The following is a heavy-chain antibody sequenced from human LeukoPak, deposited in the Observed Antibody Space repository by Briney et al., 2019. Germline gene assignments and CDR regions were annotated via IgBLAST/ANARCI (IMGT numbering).Heavy chain of an antibody. CDR2: IYTSGST. V-gene: IGHV4-4*07. CDR3: ARDRIWSGYYSSGFDP. Sequence: PSETLSLTCTVSGGSISSYYRSWIRQPAGKGLEWIGRIYTSGSTNYNPSLKSRVTMSVDTSKNQFSLKLSSVTAADTAVYYCARDRIWSGYYSSGFDPWGQGTLVTVSS. D-gene: IGHD3-3*01. CDR1: GGSISSYY. J-gene: IGHJ5*02.